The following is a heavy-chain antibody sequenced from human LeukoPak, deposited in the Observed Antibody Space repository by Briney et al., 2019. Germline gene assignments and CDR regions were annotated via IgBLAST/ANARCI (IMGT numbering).Heavy chain of an antibody. CDR2: TYYRSKWYT. V-gene: IGHV6-1*01. Sequence: PSQTLSLTCVISGDSVSSNSAAWIWIRQSPSRGLEWLGRTYYRSKWYTEYAVSVKSRITINPDTSKNQFSLQLSSVNPEDTAVYYCARLGSGSNYWGQGTLVTVSS. J-gene: IGHJ4*02. D-gene: IGHD3-10*01. CDR3: ARLGSGSNY. CDR1: GDSVSSNSAA.